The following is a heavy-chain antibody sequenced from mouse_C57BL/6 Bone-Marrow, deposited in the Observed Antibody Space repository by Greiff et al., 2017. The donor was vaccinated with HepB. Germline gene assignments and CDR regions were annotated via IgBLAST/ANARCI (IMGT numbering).Heavy chain of an antibody. V-gene: IGHV1-50*01. Sequence: QVQLQQPGAELVKPGASVKLSCKASGYTFTSYWMQWVKQRPGQGLEWIGEIDPSDSYTNYNQKSKGKATLTVDTSSSTACMQLSSLTSEDSAVYYCARRDYGSSPYFDVWGTGTTVTVSS. CDR1: GYTFTSYW. J-gene: IGHJ1*03. D-gene: IGHD1-1*01. CDR3: ARRDYGSSPYFDV. CDR2: IDPSDSYT.